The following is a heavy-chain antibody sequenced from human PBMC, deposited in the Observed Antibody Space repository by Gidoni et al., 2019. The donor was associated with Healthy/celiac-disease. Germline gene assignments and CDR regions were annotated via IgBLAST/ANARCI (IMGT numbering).Heavy chain of an antibody. J-gene: IGHJ4*02. CDR1: GFTLSSYA. V-gene: IGHV3-23*01. D-gene: IGHD3-9*01. CDR2: ISGSGGST. Sequence: EVQLLESGGGLVQPGGSLRLSCAASGFTLSSYAMSWVRQAPGKGLEWVSAISGSGGSTYYADSVKGRFTISRDNSKNTLYLQMNSRRAEDTAVYYCAKDRYDILTRFDYWGQGTLVTVSS. CDR3: AKDRYDILTRFDY.